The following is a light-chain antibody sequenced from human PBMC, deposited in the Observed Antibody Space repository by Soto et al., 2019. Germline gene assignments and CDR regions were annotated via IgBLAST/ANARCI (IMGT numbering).Light chain of an antibody. CDR2: AAS. V-gene: IGKV3-20*01. J-gene: IGKJ3*01. Sequence: EIVLTQSPGILSLSPGERATLSCRASQTLSTNSLAWYQQRPGRTPRLLIYAASTRNTDIPDRFNGSGSGTDFALTISRLEPEDFALYYCQQYDASPLTFGPGTKVDVK. CDR1: QTLSTNS. CDR3: QQYDASPLT.